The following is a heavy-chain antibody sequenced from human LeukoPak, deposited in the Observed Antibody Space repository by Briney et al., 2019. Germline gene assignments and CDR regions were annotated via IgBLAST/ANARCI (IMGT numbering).Heavy chain of an antibody. Sequence: SQTLSLTCTVSGGSISSGGYYWSWIRQPPGTGLEWIGYIYHSGSTYYNPSLKSRVTISVDRSKNQFSLKLSSVTAADTAVYYCAATRWREDAFDIWGQGTMVTVSS. CDR2: IYHSGST. V-gene: IGHV4-30-2*01. CDR3: AATRWREDAFDI. J-gene: IGHJ3*02. CDR1: GGSISSGGYY. D-gene: IGHD1-1*01.